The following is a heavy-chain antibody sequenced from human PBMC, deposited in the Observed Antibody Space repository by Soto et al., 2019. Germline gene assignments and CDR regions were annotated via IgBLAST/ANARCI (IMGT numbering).Heavy chain of an antibody. CDR2: IYYTGIT. V-gene: IGHV4-59*01. Sequence: VQLQESGPGLVKPSETLSLTCTVSGGSIRGYYLTWIRQPPGKGLEWIGYIYYTGITNYNPSLETRLTRSVDTSKNQFSLKVNSVTAADTAVYYCARDLWFGGTHYGMDVWGKGTTVTVSS. CDR3: ARDLWFGGTHYGMDV. D-gene: IGHD3-10*01. CDR1: GGSIRGYY. J-gene: IGHJ6*04.